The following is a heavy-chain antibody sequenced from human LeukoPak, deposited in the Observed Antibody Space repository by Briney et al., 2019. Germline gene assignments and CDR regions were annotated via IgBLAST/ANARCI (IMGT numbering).Heavy chain of an antibody. CDR1: SYSINSNYY. V-gene: IGHV4-39*01. D-gene: IGHD3/OR15-3a*01. J-gene: IGHJ4*02. CDR3: ARQTGSGLFILP. Sequence: SETLSLTCSVSSYSINSNYYWGWIRQPPGKGLEWIGSIYYSGNTYYNASLKSQVSISIDTSKNQFSLRLTSVTAADTAVYYCARQTGSGLFILPGGQGTLVTASS. CDR2: IYYSGNT.